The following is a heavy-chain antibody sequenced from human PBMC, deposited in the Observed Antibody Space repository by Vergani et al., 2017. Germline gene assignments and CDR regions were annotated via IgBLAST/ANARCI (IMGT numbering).Heavy chain of an antibody. D-gene: IGHD2-2*01. Sequence: QFQLVQSGAEVKKPGSSVKVSCKASGGSFSSYTISWVRQAPGQGLEWMGRIIPVLGIANYAQKFQGRVTITADKSTSTAYMELSSLRSEDTAVYYCARYNGYCSSTGCWRDYYYAMDGWGQGTTVTVS. CDR2: IIPVLGIA. CDR1: GGSFSSYT. J-gene: IGHJ6*02. CDR3: ARYNGYCSSTGCWRDYYYAMDG. V-gene: IGHV1-69*02.